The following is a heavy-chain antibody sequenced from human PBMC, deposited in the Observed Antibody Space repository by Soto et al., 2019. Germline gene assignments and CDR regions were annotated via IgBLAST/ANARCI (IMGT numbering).Heavy chain of an antibody. J-gene: IGHJ4*02. Sequence: PGESLKICCKGSGYSFTSYWIGWVRQMPGKGLEWMGIIYPGDSDTRYSPSFQGQVTISADKSISTAYLQWSSLKASDTAMYYCARLWFGEPTPLYYFDYWGQRTLVTVSS. D-gene: IGHD3-10*01. V-gene: IGHV5-51*01. CDR3: ARLWFGEPTPLYYFDY. CDR1: GYSFTSYW. CDR2: IYPGDSDT.